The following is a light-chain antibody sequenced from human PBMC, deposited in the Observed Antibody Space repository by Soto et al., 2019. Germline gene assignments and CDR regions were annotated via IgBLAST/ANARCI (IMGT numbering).Light chain of an antibody. V-gene: IGLV2-14*01. CDR3: SSYTSSSTYV. Sequence: QSVLTQPASVSGSPGQSITISCTGTSSDIGGYYYVSWYQHHPGKAPKLLIYQVTNRPSRVSNRFSGSKSGNTASLTISGLQADDEADYYCSSYTSSSTYVFAPGIKGTV. CDR1: SSDIGGYYY. CDR2: QVT. J-gene: IGLJ1*01.